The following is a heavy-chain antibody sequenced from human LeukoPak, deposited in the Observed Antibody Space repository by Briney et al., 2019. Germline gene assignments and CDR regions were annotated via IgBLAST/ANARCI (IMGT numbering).Heavy chain of an antibody. D-gene: IGHD6-13*01. J-gene: IGHJ4*02. CDR1: GSSISNNYY. CDR3: AREPIVTAGLAKD. Sequence: PSETLSLTCTVSGSSISNNYYWGWIRQPPGKGLEWIGSISQSGSAYYSPSLRGRVTISVDTSKNHFSLKLSSVTVADTALYYCAREPIVTAGLAKDWGQGILVTVSS. CDR2: ISQSGSA. V-gene: IGHV4-38-2*02.